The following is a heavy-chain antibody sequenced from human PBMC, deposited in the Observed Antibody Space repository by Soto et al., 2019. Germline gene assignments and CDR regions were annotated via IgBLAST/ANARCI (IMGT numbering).Heavy chain of an antibody. V-gene: IGHV3-30*01. CDR1: GFTFSNNA. CDR3: AIARVADSSLDH. CDR2: ISFDSSEI. D-gene: IGHD3-3*01. Sequence: PGGSLRLSCVGSGFTFSNNAMHWVRQAPGKGLGWVAFISFDSSEIHYADSVKGRFTISRVNPRNTLFLHVNSPRADDTAVYYCAIARVADSSLDHWGQGTLVTVSS. J-gene: IGHJ4*02.